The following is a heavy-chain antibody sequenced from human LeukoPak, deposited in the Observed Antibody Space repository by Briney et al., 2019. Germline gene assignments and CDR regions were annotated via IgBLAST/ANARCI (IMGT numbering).Heavy chain of an antibody. CDR2: IKGDGSST. D-gene: IGHD4-17*01. CDR1: GFTFSTYW. CDR3: ARASTTVPNLLDY. V-gene: IGHV3-74*01. Sequence: GGSLRLSCAASGFTFSTYWMHWVRQAPGKGLVWVSRIKGDGSSTIYADSVKGRFTISRDNSTNTLYLQTSSLRAEDTAVYYCARASTTVPNLLDYWGQGTLVTVSS. J-gene: IGHJ4*02.